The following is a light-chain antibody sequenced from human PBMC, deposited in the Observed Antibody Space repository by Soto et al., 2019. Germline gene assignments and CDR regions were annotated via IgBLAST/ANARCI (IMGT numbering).Light chain of an antibody. CDR3: QQRSNWT. CDR2: DAS. J-gene: IGKJ1*01. Sequence: EIVLTQSPATLSLSPGERATLSCRASQSVSSYLAWYQQKPGQAPRLLIYDASNRATGIPARFSGSGSGTDFTLTNSSLEPEDFAVYYYQQRSNWTFGQGTKVEIK. CDR1: QSVSSY. V-gene: IGKV3-11*01.